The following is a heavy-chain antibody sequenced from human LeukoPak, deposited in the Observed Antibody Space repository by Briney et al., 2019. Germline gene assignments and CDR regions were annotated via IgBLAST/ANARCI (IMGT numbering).Heavy chain of an antibody. J-gene: IGHJ4*02. D-gene: IGHD3-22*01. CDR1: GFTFGDYA. Sequence: GGSLRLSCTASGFTFGDYAMSWVRQAPGKGLEWVGFLRSKTHGGTTEYAASVKGRFTISRDDSKSIAYLQMNSLKTEDTAVYYCSRDNYYDSSAYSKYYFDYWGQGTLVTVSS. CDR2: LRSKTHGGTT. CDR3: SRDNYYDSSAYSKYYFDY. V-gene: IGHV3-49*04.